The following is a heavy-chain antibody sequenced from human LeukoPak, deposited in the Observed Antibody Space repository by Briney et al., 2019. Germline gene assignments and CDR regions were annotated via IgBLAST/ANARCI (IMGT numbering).Heavy chain of an antibody. CDR3: ARRRGGGNIVVVTSHHDAFDI. Sequence: SETLSLTCTVSGGSISSSSYYWSWIRQPPGKGLEWIGYIYYSGSTNYNPSLKSRVTISVDTSKDQFSLKLSSVTAADTAVYYCARRRGGGNIVVVTSHHDAFDIWGQGTMVTVSS. D-gene: IGHD2-21*02. V-gene: IGHV4-61*05. CDR2: IYYSGST. CDR1: GGSISSSSYY. J-gene: IGHJ3*02.